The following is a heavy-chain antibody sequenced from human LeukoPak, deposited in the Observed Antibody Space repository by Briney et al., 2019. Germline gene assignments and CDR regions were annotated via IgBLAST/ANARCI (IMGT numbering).Heavy chain of an antibody. CDR1: GGSISSSSYY. CDR3: ARSAVRYNWNNRYYFDY. J-gene: IGHJ4*02. Sequence: MSSEPLSLTCTVSGGSISSSSYYWGWIRQPPGKGLEWIGSIYYSGSTNYNPSLKSRVTISVDTSKNQFSLKLSSVTAADTAVYYCARSAVRYNWNNRYYFDYWGQGTLVTVSS. D-gene: IGHD1/OR15-1a*01. V-gene: IGHV4-39*07. CDR2: IYYSGST.